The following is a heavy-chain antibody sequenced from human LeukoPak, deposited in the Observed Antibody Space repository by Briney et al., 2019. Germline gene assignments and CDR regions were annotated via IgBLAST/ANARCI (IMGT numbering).Heavy chain of an antibody. CDR3: ARLGDFPSVDAFDI. CDR2: IYYSGST. D-gene: IGHD3-16*01. Sequence: SETLSLTCTVSGGSISSYYWSWIRQPPGKGLEWTGYIYYSGSTNYNPSLKSRVTISVDTSKNQFSLKLSSVTAADTAVYYCARLGDFPSVDAFDIWGQGTMVTVSS. V-gene: IGHV4-59*08. CDR1: GGSISSYY. J-gene: IGHJ3*02.